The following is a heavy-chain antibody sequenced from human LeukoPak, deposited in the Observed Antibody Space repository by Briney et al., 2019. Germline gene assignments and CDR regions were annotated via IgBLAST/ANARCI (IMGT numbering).Heavy chain of an antibody. D-gene: IGHD2-2*02. V-gene: IGHV3-66*01. J-gene: IGHJ4*02. Sequence: GGSLRLSCAASGFTVSSNYMSWVRQAPGKGLEWVSVIYSGGSTYYADSVKGRFSISGDKSKNTLYLQMNSLRAEDTAVYYCARALSSLYHFDYWGQGTLVTVSS. CDR1: GFTVSSNY. CDR3: ARALSSLYHFDY. CDR2: IYSGGST.